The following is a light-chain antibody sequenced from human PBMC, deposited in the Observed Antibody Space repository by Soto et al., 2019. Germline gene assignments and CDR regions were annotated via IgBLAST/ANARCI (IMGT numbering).Light chain of an antibody. J-gene: IGLJ2*01. V-gene: IGLV1-44*01. Sequence: QSVLTQPPSASGTPGQRVTISCSGGSSNIGTNTVNWYQQLPGTAPKLLIYISDQRPSGVPDRFSGSKSGASASLAISVLQSEDEADYYCAAWDDSLNGPVFGGGTKVTVL. CDR2: ISD. CDR1: SSNIGTNT. CDR3: AAWDDSLNGPV.